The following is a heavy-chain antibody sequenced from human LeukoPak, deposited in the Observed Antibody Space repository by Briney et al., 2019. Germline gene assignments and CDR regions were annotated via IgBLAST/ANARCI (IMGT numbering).Heavy chain of an antibody. D-gene: IGHD2-21*01. CDR1: GGSISSGGYY. CDR2: IYYSGST. V-gene: IGHV4-31*03. CDR3: ARDCGRAYCGVA. Sequence: SETLSLTCTVSGGSISSGGYYWSWIRQHPGKGLEWIGYIYYSGSTCYNPSLKSRVTISVDTSKNQFSLKLSSVTAADTAVYYCARDCGRAYCGVAWGQGTLVTVSS. J-gene: IGHJ5*02.